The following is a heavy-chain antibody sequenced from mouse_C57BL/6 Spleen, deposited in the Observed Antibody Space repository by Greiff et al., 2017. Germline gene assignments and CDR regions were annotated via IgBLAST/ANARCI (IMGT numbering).Heavy chain of an antibody. CDR1: GYAFSSSW. V-gene: IGHV1-82*01. CDR3: ASGSNYVFAY. J-gene: IGHJ3*01. D-gene: IGHD2-5*01. CDR2: IYPGDGDT. Sequence: VQLQQSGPELVKPGASVKISCKASGYAFSSSWMNWVKQRPGKGLEWIGRIYPGDGDTNYNGKFKGKATLTADKSSSTAYIQLSSLTSEDSAVYFCASGSNYVFAYWGQGTLVTVSA.